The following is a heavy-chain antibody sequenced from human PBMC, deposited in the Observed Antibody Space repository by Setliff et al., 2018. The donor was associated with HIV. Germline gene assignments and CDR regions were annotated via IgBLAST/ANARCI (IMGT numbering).Heavy chain of an antibody. D-gene: IGHD3-22*01. Sequence: LSLTCGVSGGSISSGGYSWNWIRQPPGKGLEWIGYIYHSGSTYYNPSLKSRVTISVDRSKNQFSLKLSSVTAADTAVYYCARGGLGDSSGYYYVYAFDIWGQGTMVTVSS. CDR1: GGSISSGGYS. V-gene: IGHV4-30-2*01. J-gene: IGHJ3*02. CDR3: ARGGLGDSSGYYYVYAFDI. CDR2: IYHSGST.